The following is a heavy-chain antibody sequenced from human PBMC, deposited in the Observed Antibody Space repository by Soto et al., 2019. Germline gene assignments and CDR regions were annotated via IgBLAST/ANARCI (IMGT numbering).Heavy chain of an antibody. J-gene: IGHJ3*02. CDR2: IYYSGST. Sequence: QVQLQDSGPGLVKPSETLSLTCTVSGGSISSYYWSWIRQPPGKGLEWIGYIYYSGSTNYNPSLKSRVTISVDTSKNQFSLKLSSVTAADTAVYYCAIVGGGAFDIWGRGTMVTVSS. CDR1: GGSISSYY. V-gene: IGHV4-59*01. D-gene: IGHD3-16*01. CDR3: AIVGGGAFDI.